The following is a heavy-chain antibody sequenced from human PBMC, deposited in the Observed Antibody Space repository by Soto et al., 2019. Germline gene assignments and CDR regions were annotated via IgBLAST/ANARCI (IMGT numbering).Heavy chain of an antibody. J-gene: IGHJ6*02. CDR3: ARGVVAARPTPYYYYGMDV. Sequence: EVQLVESGGGLVKPGGSLRLSCAASGFTFSSYSMNWVRQAPGKGLEWVSSISSSSSYIYYADSVKGRYTISRDNAQNSLYLQMNSLRAEDTAVYYCARGVVAARPTPYYYYGMDVWGQGTTVTVSS. D-gene: IGHD6-6*01. CDR1: GFTFSSYS. V-gene: IGHV3-21*01. CDR2: ISSSSSYI.